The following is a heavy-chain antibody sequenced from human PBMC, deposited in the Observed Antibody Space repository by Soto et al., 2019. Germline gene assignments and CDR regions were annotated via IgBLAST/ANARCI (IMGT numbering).Heavy chain of an antibody. V-gene: IGHV5-10-1*01. J-gene: IGHJ4*02. D-gene: IGHD1-1*01. CDR2: INPSDSYT. CDR3: VRHQAGIYPSFDY. Sequence: GESLKISCKGSGYSFTSYWISWVRQMPGKGLEWMGKINPSDSYTNYGPSFQGHATISADKSISTAYLQWSSLKASDTAMYYCVRHQAGIYPSFDYWGQGTLVTAPQ. CDR1: GYSFTSYW.